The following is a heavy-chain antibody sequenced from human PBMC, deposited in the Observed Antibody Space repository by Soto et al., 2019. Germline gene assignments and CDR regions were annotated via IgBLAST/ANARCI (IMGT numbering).Heavy chain of an antibody. J-gene: IGHJ5*02. D-gene: IGHD1-1*01. CDR3: VRDGTKTLRDWFDP. CDR2: IYATGTT. Sequence: SETLSFTCTVSGASISGFYWSWIRKSAGKGLEWIGRIYATGTTDYNPSLKSRVMMSVDTSKKQFSLKLRSVTAADTAVYYCVRDGTKTLRDWFDPWGQGISVTVSS. V-gene: IGHV4-4*07. CDR1: GASISGFY.